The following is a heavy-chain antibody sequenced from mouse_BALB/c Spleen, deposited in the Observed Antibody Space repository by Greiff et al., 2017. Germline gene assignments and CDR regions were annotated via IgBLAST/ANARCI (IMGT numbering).Heavy chain of an antibody. J-gene: IGHJ4*01. CDR3: VRDRTGNYYAMDY. Sequence: ESGPGLVAPSQSLSITCTVSGFSLTSYDISWIRQPPGKGLEWLGVIWTGGGTNYNSAFMSRLSISKDNSKSQVFLKMNSLQTDDTAIYYCVRDRTGNYYAMDYWGQGTSVTVSS. CDR2: IWTGGGT. CDR1: GFSLTSYD. V-gene: IGHV2-9-2*01. D-gene: IGHD4-1*01.